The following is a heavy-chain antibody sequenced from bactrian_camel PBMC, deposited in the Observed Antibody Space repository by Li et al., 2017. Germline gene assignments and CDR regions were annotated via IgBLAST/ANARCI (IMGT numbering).Heavy chain of an antibody. CDR2: IDSRGTT. J-gene: IGHJ4*01. Sequence: VQLVESGGGSVQTGGSLTLSCTYTYPSHCMAWFRQTPGKEREAVARIDSRGTTEYVDSVKGRFTVFKGNAGKTLYLQMNSLRPEDTAMYYCAADVPPCWGGGWWMRRAEHNYWGQGTQVTVS. CDR1: TYPSHC. D-gene: IGHD6*01. CDR3: AADVPPCWGGGWWMRRAEHNY. V-gene: IGHV3-2*01.